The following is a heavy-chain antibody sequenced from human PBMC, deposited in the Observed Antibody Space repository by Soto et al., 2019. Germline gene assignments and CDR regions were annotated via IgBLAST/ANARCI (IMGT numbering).Heavy chain of an antibody. Sequence: GGSLRLSCAASGYIFSEHYIDWVRQVPGKGLEWIGRGRNKRYSYSTDYAASVKGRFTISRDDSRNSAYLQMNSLKIEDTAMYSWVRVDKQLGTFFLVHWGRGTLSTVPS. CDR2: GRNKRYSYST. V-gene: IGHV3-72*01. J-gene: IGHJ4*02. CDR1: GYIFSEHY. CDR3: VRVDKQLGTFFLVH. D-gene: IGHD6-13*01.